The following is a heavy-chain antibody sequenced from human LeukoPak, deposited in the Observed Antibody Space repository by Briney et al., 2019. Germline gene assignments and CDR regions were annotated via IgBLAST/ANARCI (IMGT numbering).Heavy chain of an antibody. J-gene: IGHJ4*02. V-gene: IGHV3-30*03. Sequence: GGSLRLSCAASGFTFSSYGMHWVRQAPGKGLEWVAVISYDGSNKYYADSVKGRFTISRDNSKNTLYLQMNSLRAEDTAVYYCARELKGTYYDILTGAFGNWGQGTLVTVSS. D-gene: IGHD3-9*01. CDR3: ARELKGTYYDILTGAFGN. CDR1: GFTFSSYG. CDR2: ISYDGSNK.